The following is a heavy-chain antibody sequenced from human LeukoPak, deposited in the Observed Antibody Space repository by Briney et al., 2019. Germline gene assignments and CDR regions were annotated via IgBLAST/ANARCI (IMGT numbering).Heavy chain of an antibody. CDR1: GGSISSYY. D-gene: IGHD3-9*01. J-gene: IGHJ3*02. CDR2: IYYSGST. Sequence: KPSETLSLTCTVSGGSISSYYWSWIRQPPGKGLEWIGYIYYSGSTNYNPSLKSRVTISVDTSKNQFSLKLSSVTAADTAVYYCARERPSYDILTGYPYDAFDIWGQGTMVTVSS. V-gene: IGHV4-59*01. CDR3: ARERPSYDILTGYPYDAFDI.